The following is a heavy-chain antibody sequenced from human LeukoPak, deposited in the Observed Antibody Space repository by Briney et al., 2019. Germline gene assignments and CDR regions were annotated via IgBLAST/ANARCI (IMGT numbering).Heavy chain of an antibody. CDR3: ARAKYDSSGYYWFDP. V-gene: IGHV1-18*01. CDR2: ISAYNGYT. Sequence: GASVKVSCKASGYTFTSNGIGWVRQAPGQGLEWMGWISAYNGYTKYAEKLQGRVTMTTDTSTSTAYMELRSLRSDDTAVYYCARAKYDSSGYYWFDPWGQGTLVTVSS. J-gene: IGHJ5*02. CDR1: GYTFTSNG. D-gene: IGHD3-22*01.